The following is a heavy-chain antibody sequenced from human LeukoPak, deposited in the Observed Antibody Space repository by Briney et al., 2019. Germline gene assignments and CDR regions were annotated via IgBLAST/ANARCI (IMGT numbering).Heavy chain of an antibody. Sequence: PSETLSLTCTVSGGSISSGSYNWSPIRQPAGTGLEWVRRIYTSGSTNYNPSLKSRLTISVNTSNNQFSLKLSSVTAADTPVYYCARTTYDFWSGYCLDYWGQGTLVTVSS. CDR2: IYTSGST. CDR1: GGSISSGSYN. J-gene: IGHJ4*02. CDR3: ARTTYDFWSGYCLDY. V-gene: IGHV4-61*02. D-gene: IGHD3-3*01.